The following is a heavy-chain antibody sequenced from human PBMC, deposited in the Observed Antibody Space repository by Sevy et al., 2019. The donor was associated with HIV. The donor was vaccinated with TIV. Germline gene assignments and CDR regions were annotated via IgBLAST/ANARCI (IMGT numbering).Heavy chain of an antibody. Sequence: GGSLRLSCAASGFTVSSNYMSWVRQAPGKGLEWVSVIYSGGSTYYADSVKGRFTISRDNSKNTLYLQMNGLRAEDTAVYYCARDTYCSGGSCYGDDAFDIWGQGTMVTVSS. CDR1: GFTVSSNY. J-gene: IGHJ3*02. CDR2: IYSGGST. D-gene: IGHD2-15*01. CDR3: ARDTYCSGGSCYGDDAFDI. V-gene: IGHV3-53*01.